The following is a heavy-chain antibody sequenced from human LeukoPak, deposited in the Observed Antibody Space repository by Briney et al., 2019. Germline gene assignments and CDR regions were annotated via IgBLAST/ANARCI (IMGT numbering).Heavy chain of an antibody. V-gene: IGHV4-30-4*08. J-gene: IGHJ6*03. D-gene: IGHD2-21*02. Sequence: SETLSLTCTVSGGSINSGDYYWSWIRQPPGEGLEWIGYIYYSGTTYYNPSLKSRVTISVDTSKNQFSLKLSSVTAADTAVYYCASVTSMTVYYYYYMDVWGKGTTVTVSS. CDR3: ASVTSMTVYYYYYMDV. CDR1: GGSINSGDYY. CDR2: IYYSGTT.